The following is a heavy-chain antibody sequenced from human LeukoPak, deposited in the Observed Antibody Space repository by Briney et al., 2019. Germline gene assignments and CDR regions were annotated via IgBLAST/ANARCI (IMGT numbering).Heavy chain of an antibody. Sequence: PSQTLSLTCTVSGGSISSGSYYWSWIRQPAGKGLEWIGRIYTSGSTNYNPSLKSRVTISVDTSKNQFSLKLSSVTAADTAVYYCARGPYSNYYYYYYMDVWGRGTTVTVSS. CDR1: GGSISSGSYY. CDR3: ARGPYSNYYYYYYMDV. J-gene: IGHJ6*03. D-gene: IGHD4-11*01. CDR2: IYTSGST. V-gene: IGHV4-61*02.